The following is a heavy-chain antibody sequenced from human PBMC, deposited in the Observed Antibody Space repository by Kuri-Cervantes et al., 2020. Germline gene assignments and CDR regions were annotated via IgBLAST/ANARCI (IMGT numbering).Heavy chain of an antibody. CDR2: ISSDGSSI. V-gene: IGHV3-11*04. Sequence: GESLKISCAASGFTFSDYYMSWIRQAPGEGLEWVSYISSDGSSIYYADSVKGRFTISRDNAKNSLYLQMNSLRAEDTAVYYCAREERSVVGQIDYWGQGTLVTVSS. CDR3: AREERSVVGQIDY. CDR1: GFTFSDYY. D-gene: IGHD5/OR15-5a*01. J-gene: IGHJ4*02.